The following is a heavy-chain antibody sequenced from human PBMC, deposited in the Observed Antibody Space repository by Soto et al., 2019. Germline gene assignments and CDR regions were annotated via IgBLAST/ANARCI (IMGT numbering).Heavy chain of an antibody. J-gene: IGHJ5*02. CDR2: ISAYNGNT. V-gene: IGHV1-18*01. CDR1: RYTYTKYS. CDR3: ARGVAVDTIFGEVIKGTSFFNP. D-gene: IGHD3-3*01. Sequence: SGKVSSSASRYTYTKYSFSWVRQATGQRLEWMGWISAYNGNTNYAQKLQGRVTMTTDTSTSTAYMELRSLRSDDTAVYYCARGVAVDTIFGEVIKGTSFFNPSGQRTRVTVSS.